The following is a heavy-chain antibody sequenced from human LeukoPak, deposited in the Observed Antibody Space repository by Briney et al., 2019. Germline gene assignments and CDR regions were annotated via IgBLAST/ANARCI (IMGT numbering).Heavy chain of an antibody. CDR1: GFTFNNYA. Sequence: GGSLRLSCAASGFTFNNYAMSWVRQAPGKGLEWGSSISGGGETTYYADSAKGRFTISRDNSQNTLYLQMNSLRAEDTAVYYCARNYADYVGYFFFDYWGQGTLVTVSS. D-gene: IGHD4-17*01. J-gene: IGHJ4*02. CDR2: ISGGGETT. V-gene: IGHV3-23*01. CDR3: ARNYADYVGYFFFDY.